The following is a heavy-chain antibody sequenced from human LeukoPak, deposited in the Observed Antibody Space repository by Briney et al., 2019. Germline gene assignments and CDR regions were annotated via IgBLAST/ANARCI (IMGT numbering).Heavy chain of an antibody. J-gene: IGHJ6*02. V-gene: IGHV1-69*13. CDR3: AREQSVVVVAATNYYYYGMDV. CDR1: GYTFTSYY. Sequence: ASVKVSCKASGYTFTSYYMHWVRQAPGQGLEWMGGIIPIFGTANYAQKFQGRVTITADESTSTAYMELSSLRSEDTAVYYCAREQSVVVVAATNYYYYGMDVWGQGTTVTVSS. D-gene: IGHD2-15*01. CDR2: IIPIFGTA.